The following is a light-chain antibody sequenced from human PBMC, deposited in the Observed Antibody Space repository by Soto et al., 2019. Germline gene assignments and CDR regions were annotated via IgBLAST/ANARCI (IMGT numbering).Light chain of an antibody. Sequence: EIVLTQSPATLSLSPGERAALSCRASQGVGRFLAWYQQKPGQAPRLLVYDASNRATGITARFSGSGSETDFTLAIDNLEPEDCAVYYCQQRGGWPLTFGGGAKVDIK. J-gene: IGKJ4*01. CDR1: QGVGRF. V-gene: IGKV3-11*01. CDR2: DAS. CDR3: QQRGGWPLT.